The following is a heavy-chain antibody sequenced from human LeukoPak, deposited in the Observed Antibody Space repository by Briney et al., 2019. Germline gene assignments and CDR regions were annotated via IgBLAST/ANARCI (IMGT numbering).Heavy chain of an antibody. Sequence: PGGSLRLSCAASGFTFSSYAMHWVRQAPGKGLEWVAVISYDGSNKYYADSVKGRFTISRDNSKNTLYLQMNSLRAEDTAVYYCAREVQEGLEWLLFDAFDIWGQGTMVTVSS. D-gene: IGHD3-3*01. V-gene: IGHV3-30-3*01. CDR2: ISYDGSNK. CDR3: AREVQEGLEWLLFDAFDI. CDR1: GFTFSSYA. J-gene: IGHJ3*02.